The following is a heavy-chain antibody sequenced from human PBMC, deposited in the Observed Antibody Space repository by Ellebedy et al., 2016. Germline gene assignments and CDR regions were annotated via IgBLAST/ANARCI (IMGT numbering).Heavy chain of an antibody. J-gene: IGHJ6*02. CDR3: ARDGGYCSGGSCPDVDQYGMDV. D-gene: IGHD2-15*01. CDR1: GYTFTSYG. V-gene: IGHV1-18*01. CDR2: ISAYNGNT. Sequence: ASVKVSCKASGYTFTSYGISWARQAPGQGLEWMGWISAYNGNTNYAQKFKGRVTMTTDTSTSTDYVELRSLRSDDTAVYYCARDGGYCSGGSCPDVDQYGMDVWGQGTTVTVSS.